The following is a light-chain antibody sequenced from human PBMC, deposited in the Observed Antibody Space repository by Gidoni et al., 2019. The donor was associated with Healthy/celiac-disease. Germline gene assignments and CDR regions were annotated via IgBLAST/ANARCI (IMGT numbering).Light chain of an antibody. CDR3: QQRSNWPPP. CDR2: DAS. J-gene: IGKJ3*01. CDR1: QSVSSY. V-gene: IGKV3-11*01. Sequence: EIVLTQSPATLYLSPGERATLSCRASQSVSSYLAWYQQKPGQAPRLLIYDASNRATGIPARFSGSGSGTDFTLTISSLEPEDFAVYYCQQRSNWPPPSXPXTNVDIK.